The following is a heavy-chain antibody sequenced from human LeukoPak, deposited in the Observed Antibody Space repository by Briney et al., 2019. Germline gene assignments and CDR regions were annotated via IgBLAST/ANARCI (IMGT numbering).Heavy chain of an antibody. CDR2: LSDSGVYT. Sequence: GGSLRLSCAASGFTFRNYAMSWVRQAPGKGLEWVSILSDSGVYTYYADSVKGRFTISRDNSNNMLYLQMNSLRAEDTAVYYCAKKAHYDAYAKYFDYWGQGTLVTVSS. V-gene: IGHV3-23*01. CDR3: AKKAHYDAYAKYFDY. J-gene: IGHJ4*02. CDR1: GFTFRNYA. D-gene: IGHD4-17*01.